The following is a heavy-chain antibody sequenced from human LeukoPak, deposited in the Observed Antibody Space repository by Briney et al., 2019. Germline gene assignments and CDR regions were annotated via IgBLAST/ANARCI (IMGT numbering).Heavy chain of an antibody. V-gene: IGHV1-2*02. Sequence: ASVKVSCKTSGYTFTAHYIHWVRQAPGQGLEWMGWIDPNRGGTNYAQKFLGSVTMTGDTSINTVFMEIRRLRSDDTAIYYCARGRGTTMVRGVITNYFDLWGRGSLVTVSS. CDR1: GYTFTAHY. CDR3: ARGRGTTMVRGVITNYFDL. J-gene: IGHJ2*01. D-gene: IGHD3-10*01. CDR2: IDPNRGGT.